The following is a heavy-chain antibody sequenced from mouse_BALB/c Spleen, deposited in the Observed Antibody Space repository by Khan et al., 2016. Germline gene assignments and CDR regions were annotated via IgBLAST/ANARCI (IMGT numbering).Heavy chain of an antibody. CDR2: IYPGGGYT. Sequence: QVQLKQSGAELVRPGTSVKISCKASGYTFTNYWLGWVKQRPGHGLEWIGDIYPGGGYTNYNEKFKGKATLTADTSSSTAYMQLSSLTSEDSAVYFCARFYYGSSYWYFDVWCAGTTVTVSS. D-gene: IGHD1-1*01. J-gene: IGHJ1*01. V-gene: IGHV1-63*02. CDR3: ARFYYGSSYWYFDV. CDR1: GYTFTNYW.